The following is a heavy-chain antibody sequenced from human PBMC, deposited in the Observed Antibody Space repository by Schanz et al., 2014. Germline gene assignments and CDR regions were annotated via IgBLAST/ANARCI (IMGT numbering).Heavy chain of an antibody. D-gene: IGHD3-16*01. J-gene: IGHJ3*01. CDR3: TRDRGALINHNDARDL. V-gene: IGHV3-30*04. Sequence: QVQLVESGGGVVQPGTSLRLSCAASGFTFRGHAMHWVRQAPGQGLEKVAETATEGTKTYNGATLTGRFQISRDNSKNTVYLQMNSVRSEDTAVYYCTRDRGALINHNDARDLWGQGTMVSVSS. CDR1: GFTFRGHA. CDR2: TATEGTKT.